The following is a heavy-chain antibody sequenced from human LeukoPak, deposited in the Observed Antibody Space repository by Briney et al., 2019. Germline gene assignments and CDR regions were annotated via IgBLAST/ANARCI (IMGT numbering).Heavy chain of an antibody. J-gene: IGHJ6*03. CDR2: INPSGST. Sequence: NSSETLSLTCAVYGGSFSGYHWSWIRQSPGKGLEWIGDINPSGSTYYNPSLKSRLTISVDTSKNQFSLKLRSVTAADTAVYYCARGRHDITMIVVVMTSVSYYLDVWGKGTTVTVS. D-gene: IGHD3-22*01. V-gene: IGHV4-34*01. CDR3: ARGRHDITMIVVVMTSVSYYLDV. CDR1: GGSFSGYH.